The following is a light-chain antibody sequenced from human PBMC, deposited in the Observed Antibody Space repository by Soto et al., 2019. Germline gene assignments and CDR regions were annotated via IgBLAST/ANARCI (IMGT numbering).Light chain of an antibody. CDR3: SSYTTSNTVV. J-gene: IGLJ2*01. CDR2: EVT. V-gene: IGLV2-14*01. Sequence: QSALTQPASVSGSLGQSITISCTGTSSDVGTYDLVSWYQQHPGKAPQLMIFEVTNRPSGVSNRFSGSKSDNTASLTISGLQAEDEADYYCSSYTTSNTVVIGGGTKLTVL. CDR1: SSDVGTYDL.